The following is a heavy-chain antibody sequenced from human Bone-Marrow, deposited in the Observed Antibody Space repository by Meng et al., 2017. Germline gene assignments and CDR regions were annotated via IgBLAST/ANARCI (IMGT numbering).Heavy chain of an antibody. J-gene: IGHJ3*02. D-gene: IGHD6-13*01. CDR3: ARSTGVRYSSSWYPAFDI. Sequence: GESLKISCEGSGFTMNSFEMHWVRQAPGKGLEWLGLIWFDGSKTYYGESVKGRFTISRDKSKNTLYLQMNSLRAEDTAVYYCARSTGVRYSSSWYPAFDIWGQGTMVTVSS. V-gene: IGHV3-33*01. CDR2: IWFDGSKT. CDR1: GFTMNSFE.